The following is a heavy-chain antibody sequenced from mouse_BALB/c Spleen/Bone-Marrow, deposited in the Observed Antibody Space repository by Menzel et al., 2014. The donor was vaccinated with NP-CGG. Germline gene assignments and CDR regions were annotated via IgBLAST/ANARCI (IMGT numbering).Heavy chain of an antibody. CDR1: GFTFSTYT. J-gene: IGHJ4*01. V-gene: IGHV5-6-4*01. CDR2: ISTGSTYT. CDR3: TRDRRYEGGDAMGR. D-gene: IGHD2-14*01. Sequence: VHLVESGAGFVKPGLSLKLSCAASGFTFSTYTMSWVRQTPEKRLEWVASISTGSTYTYYPDSVRGRFTISRDNARNTLYLQMSSLKSEDTAMYYCTRDRRYEGGDAMGRRARGTPVTVTS.